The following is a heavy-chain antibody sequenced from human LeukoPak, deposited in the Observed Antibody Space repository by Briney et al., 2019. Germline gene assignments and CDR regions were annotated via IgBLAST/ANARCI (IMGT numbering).Heavy chain of an antibody. CDR2: IYYSGST. CDR1: GGSISSYY. J-gene: IGHJ3*02. D-gene: IGHD3-3*01. Sequence: PSETLSLTCTVSGGSISSYYWSWIRQPPGKGLEWIGYIYYSGSTNYNPSLKSRVTISVDTSKNQFSLKLSSVTAADTAVYYCARDRYYDFWSGYYTPDAFDIWGQGTMVTVSS. CDR3: ARDRYYDFWSGYYTPDAFDI. V-gene: IGHV4-59*01.